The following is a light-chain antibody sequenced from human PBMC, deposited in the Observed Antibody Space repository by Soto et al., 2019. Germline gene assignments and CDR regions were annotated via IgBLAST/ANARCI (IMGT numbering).Light chain of an antibody. CDR2: EVS. J-gene: IGLJ2*01. CDR1: SSDVGSYNL. V-gene: IGLV2-23*02. CDR3: CSYAGSRTHVL. Sequence: QSVLTQPASVSGSPGQSITISCIGTSSDVGSYNLVSWYQQHPGKAPKVLIYEVSERHSGVSNGFSGSKSGNTASLTISGLQAEDEAEYYCCSYAGSRTHVLFGGGTKLTVL.